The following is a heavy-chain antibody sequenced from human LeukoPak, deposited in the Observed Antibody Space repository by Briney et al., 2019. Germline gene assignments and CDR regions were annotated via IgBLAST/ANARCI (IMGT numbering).Heavy chain of an antibody. CDR2: IYYSGST. CDR1: GGSISSGDYY. D-gene: IGHD3-22*01. CDR3: ARGRYYDSSGYYLDGDY. V-gene: IGHV4-30-4*01. J-gene: IGHJ4*02. Sequence: SETLSLTCTVSGGSISSGDYYWSWIRQPPGKGLEWIGYIYYSGSTYYNPSLKSRVTISVDASKNQFSLKLSSVTAAVTAVYYCARGRYYDSSGYYLDGDYWGQGTLVTVSS.